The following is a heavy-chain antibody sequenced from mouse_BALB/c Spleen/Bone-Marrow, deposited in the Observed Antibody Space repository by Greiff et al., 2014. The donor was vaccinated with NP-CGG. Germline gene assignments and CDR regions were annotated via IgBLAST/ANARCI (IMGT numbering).Heavy chain of an antibody. V-gene: IGHV1-5*01. CDR1: GYTFSNYW. CDR3: TMLARNNFDY. D-gene: IGHD3-1*01. J-gene: IGHJ2*01. Sequence: VQLQQSGTVLARPGAAVKMSCKASGYTFSNYWMHWVKQRPGQGLEWIGTIYPGKSDTTYNQKFKGKAKLTAVTSTSTAYMELSSLTNEDSAVYYCTMLARNNFDYWGQGTTLTVSS. CDR2: IYPGKSDT.